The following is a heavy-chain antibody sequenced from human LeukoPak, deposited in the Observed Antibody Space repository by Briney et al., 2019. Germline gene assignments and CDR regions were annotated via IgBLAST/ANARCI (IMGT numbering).Heavy chain of an antibody. Sequence: GGSLRLSCAASGFTFSSYSMNWVRQAPGKGLEWVSSISSSSSYIYYADSVKGRFTISRDNAKNSLYLQMNSLRAEDTAVYYCARASGTTYYDFWRGRTDVGYYYMDVWGKGTTVTVSS. CDR2: ISSSSSYI. J-gene: IGHJ6*03. D-gene: IGHD3-3*01. V-gene: IGHV3-21*01. CDR3: ARASGTTYYDFWRGRTDVGYYYMDV. CDR1: GFTFSSYS.